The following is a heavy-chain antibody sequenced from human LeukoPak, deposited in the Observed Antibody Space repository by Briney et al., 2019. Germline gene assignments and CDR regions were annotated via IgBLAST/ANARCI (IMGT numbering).Heavy chain of an antibody. Sequence: GGSLRLSCTASGFTFSSFGMYWVRQSPGKGLEWVAHMSHGGTLEKYADSVKGRFTISRDNSQNTLNMQMNNLRAEDTAVYYCAKPRGGAAPQAFDYWGQGTLVTVSS. J-gene: IGHJ4*02. CDR2: MSHGGTLE. V-gene: IGHV3-30*02. D-gene: IGHD6-6*01. CDR1: GFTFSSFG. CDR3: AKPRGGAAPQAFDY.